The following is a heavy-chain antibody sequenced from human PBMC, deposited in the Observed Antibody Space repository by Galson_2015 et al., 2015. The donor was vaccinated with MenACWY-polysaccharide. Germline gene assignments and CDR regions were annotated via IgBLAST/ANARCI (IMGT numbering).Heavy chain of an antibody. J-gene: IGHJ3*01. D-gene: IGHD2-21*01. V-gene: IGHV3-33*01. CDR3: AREGSRIVFHAFDF. Sequence: ADSVTGRFSISSDNSKTTLYLEMKSLRADDTAVYYCAREGSRIVFHAFDFWGQGTMVTVSS.